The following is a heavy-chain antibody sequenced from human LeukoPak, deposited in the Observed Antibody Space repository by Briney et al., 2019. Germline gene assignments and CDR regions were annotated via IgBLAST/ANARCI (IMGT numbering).Heavy chain of an antibody. D-gene: IGHD1-26*01. CDR1: GGTFSSYA. J-gene: IGHJ4*02. CDR2: ISAYNGNT. V-gene: IGHV1-18*01. Sequence: ASVKVSCKASGGTFSSYAISWVRQAPGQGLEWMGWISAYNGNTNYAQKLQGRVTMTTDTSTSTAYMELRSLRSDDTAVYYCARDLVGATRYFDYWGQGTLVTVSS. CDR3: ARDLVGATRYFDY.